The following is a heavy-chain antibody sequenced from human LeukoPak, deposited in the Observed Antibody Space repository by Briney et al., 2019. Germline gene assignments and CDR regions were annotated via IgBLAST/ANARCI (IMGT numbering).Heavy chain of an antibody. Sequence: GGSLRLSCAASGFTFSSYWMSWVRQAPGKGLEWAATIKQDGSEKDFEDSVKGRFTISRDNAKNSLYLQMNSLRAEDTALYYCARVGYYYHYWGQGTLVTVTS. CDR2: IKQDGSEK. D-gene: IGHD3-22*01. J-gene: IGHJ4*02. CDR1: GFTFSSYW. CDR3: ARVGYYYHY. V-gene: IGHV3-7*01.